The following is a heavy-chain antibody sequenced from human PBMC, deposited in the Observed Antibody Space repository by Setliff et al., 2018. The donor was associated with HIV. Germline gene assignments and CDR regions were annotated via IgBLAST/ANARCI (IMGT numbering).Heavy chain of an antibody. D-gene: IGHD4-4*01. CDR2: ISGSGGTT. CDR1: RFTFSIYA. V-gene: IGHV3-23*01. J-gene: IGHJ4*02. Sequence: GGSLRLSCAAPRFTFSIYAMSWVRQAPGKGLEWVSGISGSGGTTNYADPVKGRFTISRDNAKSSLFLQMNSLRAEDTAVYYWARDKTTGGAYPYFDSWGQGTLVTVSS. CDR3: ARDKTTGGAYPYFDS.